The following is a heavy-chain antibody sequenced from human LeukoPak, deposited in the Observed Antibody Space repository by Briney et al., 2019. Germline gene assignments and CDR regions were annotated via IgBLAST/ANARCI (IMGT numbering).Heavy chain of an antibody. CDR1: GGSISNYY. D-gene: IGHD3-22*01. J-gene: IGHJ4*02. V-gene: IGHV4-59*04. CDR2: IYYSGST. Sequence: SETLSLTCTVSGGSISNYYWSWIRQPPGKGLEWIGYIYYSGSTYYNPSLNSRVTISVDTSKNQFSLRLSSVTAADTAVYYCAMIVAYWGQGTLVTVSS. CDR3: AMIVAY.